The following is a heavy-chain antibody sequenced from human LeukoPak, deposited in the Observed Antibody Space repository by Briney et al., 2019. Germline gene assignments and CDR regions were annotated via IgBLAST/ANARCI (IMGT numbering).Heavy chain of an antibody. CDR2: IRYDGIKK. CDR1: GFTFSSYG. CDR3: ATFGYNWNLGY. V-gene: IGHV3-30*02. D-gene: IGHD1-20*01. J-gene: IGHJ4*02. Sequence: GGSLRLSCAASGFTFSSYGMHWVRQAPGKGLEWVAFIRYDGIKKYYADSVKGRFTISRDNSKNTVYLQMNSLRAEDTAVYYCATFGYNWNLGYWGQGTLVTVSS.